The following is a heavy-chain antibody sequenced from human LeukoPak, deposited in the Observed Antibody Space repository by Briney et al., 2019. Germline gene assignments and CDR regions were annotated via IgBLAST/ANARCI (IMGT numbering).Heavy chain of an antibody. CDR3: TTDETTVTSLDAFDI. Sequence: GGSLRLSCAASGFTFSNAWMSWARQAPGKGLEWVGRIKSKTDGGTTDYAAPVKGRFTISRDDSKNTLYLQMNSLKTEDTAVYYCTTDETTVTSLDAFDIWGQGTMVTVSS. J-gene: IGHJ3*02. D-gene: IGHD4-17*01. CDR1: GFTFSNAW. V-gene: IGHV3-15*01. CDR2: IKSKTDGGTT.